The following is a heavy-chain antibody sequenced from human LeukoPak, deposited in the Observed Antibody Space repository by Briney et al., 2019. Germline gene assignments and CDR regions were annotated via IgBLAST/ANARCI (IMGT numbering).Heavy chain of an antibody. D-gene: IGHD3-10*01. CDR1: GGSISSYY. CDR2: IYYSGST. CDR3: ARAITMVRGVILTYFDY. Sequence: SETLSLTCTVSGGSISSYYWSWIRQPPGKGLEWIGYIYYSGSTNYNPSLKSRVTISVDTSKNQFSLKLSSVTAADTAVYYCARAITMVRGVILTYFDYWGQGTLVTVSS. J-gene: IGHJ4*02. V-gene: IGHV4-59*08.